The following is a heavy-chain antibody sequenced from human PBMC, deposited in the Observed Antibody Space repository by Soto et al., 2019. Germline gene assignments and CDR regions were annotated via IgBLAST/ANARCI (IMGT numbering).Heavy chain of an antibody. J-gene: IGHJ5*02. D-gene: IGHD3-3*01. CDR1: GGSISSGDYY. CDR2: IYYSGST. Sequence: QVQLQESGPGLVKPSQTLSLTCTVSGGSISSGDYYWSWIRQPPGKGLEWIGYIYYSGSTYYNPSHKSRVTISVDTSKNQFSLKLSSVTAADTAVYYCARAPITIFGVASVGDWFDPWGQGTLVTVSS. V-gene: IGHV4-30-4*01. CDR3: ARAPITIFGVASVGDWFDP.